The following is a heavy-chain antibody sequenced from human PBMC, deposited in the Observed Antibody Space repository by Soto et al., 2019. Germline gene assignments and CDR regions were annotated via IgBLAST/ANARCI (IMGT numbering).Heavy chain of an antibody. CDR2: IKTDGSST. J-gene: IGHJ6*02. CDR3: AKDRGCSGGSCYSVGMDV. V-gene: IGHV3-74*01. Sequence: GGSLRLSCAASGFTFSSNWMHWVRQAPGKGLVWVSRIKTDGSSTTYADSVKGRFTISRDNAQNTLYLQMNSLRAEDTAVYYCAKDRGCSGGSCYSVGMDVWGQGTTVTVSS. D-gene: IGHD2-15*01. CDR1: GFTFSSNW.